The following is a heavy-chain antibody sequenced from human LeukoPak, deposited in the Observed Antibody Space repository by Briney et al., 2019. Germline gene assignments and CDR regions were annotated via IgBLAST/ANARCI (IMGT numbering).Heavy chain of an antibody. D-gene: IGHD1-26*01. CDR3: AGEGWEQTGYHFYYMDV. CDR2: MNPNSGNT. Sequence: ASVKVSCKASGYTFTSYDINWVRQATGQGLEWMGWMNPNSGNTGYAQKFQGRVTMTRNTSISTAYMELSSLRSEDTAVYYCAGEGWEQTGYHFYYMDVWGKGTTVTVSS. V-gene: IGHV1-8*01. J-gene: IGHJ6*03. CDR1: GYTFTSYD.